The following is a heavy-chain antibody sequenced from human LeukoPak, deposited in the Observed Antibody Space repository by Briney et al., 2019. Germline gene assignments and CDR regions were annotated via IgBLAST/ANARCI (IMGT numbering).Heavy chain of an antibody. V-gene: IGHV3-7*01. CDR3: ARDYGVSSGWYPYYYYGMDV. J-gene: IGHJ6*02. CDR1: GFTFSSYW. Sequence: GGSLRLPCAASGFTFSSYWMSGVRQAPGKGLEWVANIKQDGSEKYYVDSVKGRFTISRDNAKNSLYLQMNSLRAEDTAVYYCARDYGVSSGWYPYYYYGMDVWGQGTTVTVSS. D-gene: IGHD6-19*01. CDR2: IKQDGSEK.